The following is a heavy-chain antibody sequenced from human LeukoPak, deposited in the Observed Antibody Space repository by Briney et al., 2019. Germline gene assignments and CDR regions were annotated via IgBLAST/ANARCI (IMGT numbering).Heavy chain of an antibody. V-gene: IGHV1-2*06. D-gene: IGHD1-14*01. CDR3: AREGGGSSQTGDY. J-gene: IGHJ4*02. CDR1: GYTFTGYY. CDR2: INPNNGGT. Sequence: ASVKVSCKASGYTFTGYYMHWVRQAPGQGLEWMGRINPNNGGTDYAQKFQGRVTVTGDTSISTAYMEISSLRSDDTAVYYCAREGGGSSQTGDYWGQGTLVTASS.